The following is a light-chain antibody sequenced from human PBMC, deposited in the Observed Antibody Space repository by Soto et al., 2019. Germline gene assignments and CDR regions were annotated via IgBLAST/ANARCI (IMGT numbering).Light chain of an antibody. CDR3: QQYDNWWT. CDR2: GAS. Sequence: EIVMTQSPATLSMSPGERATLSCRASQSVTSNLAWYQKKPGQAPRLLIYGASTRATGIPARFSGSGSGTDFTLTISSLQSEDFAVYYCQQYDNWWTFGQGTRVEIK. J-gene: IGKJ1*01. V-gene: IGKV3-15*01. CDR1: QSVTSN.